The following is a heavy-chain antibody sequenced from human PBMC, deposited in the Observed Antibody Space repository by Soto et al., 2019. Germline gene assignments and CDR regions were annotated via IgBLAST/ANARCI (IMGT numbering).Heavy chain of an antibody. CDR2: ITSSSDTI. Sequence: TFGDYSRSWVRKTTFKGLEWISFITSSSDTIDYADSVKGRFTISRDNAKNSLFLQMNSLRDEDTAVYYCVRDKGRQGRFGEVSGSWGQRTMVTGSS. CDR1: TFGDYS. V-gene: IGHV3-48*02. J-gene: IGHJ4*02. CDR3: VRDKGRQGRFGEVSGS. D-gene: IGHD3-10*01.